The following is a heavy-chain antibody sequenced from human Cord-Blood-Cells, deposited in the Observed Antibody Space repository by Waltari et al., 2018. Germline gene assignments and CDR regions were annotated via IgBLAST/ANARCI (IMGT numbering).Heavy chain of an antibody. Sequence: QVQLVQSGAEVKKPGAAVKVSCKASGYTFTSYYMHWLRQAPGKGLEWMGIINPSGGSTSYAQKFQGRVTMTRDTSTSTVYMELSSLRSEDTAVYYCARRCQGIVGATCFDYWGQGTLVTVSS. D-gene: IGHD1-26*01. V-gene: IGHV1-46*01. CDR2: INPSGGST. J-gene: IGHJ4*02. CDR3: ARRCQGIVGATCFDY. CDR1: GYTFTSYY.